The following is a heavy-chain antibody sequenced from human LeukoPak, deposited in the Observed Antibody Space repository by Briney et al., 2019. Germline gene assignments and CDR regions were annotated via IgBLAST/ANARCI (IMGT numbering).Heavy chain of an antibody. CDR1: GGSISSYY. Sequence: SETLSLTCTVSGGSISSYYWSWIRQHPAKALEWIGYIYYSGRTNYNPSLKSRVTISVETSKNQFSLKLSSVTAADTAVYYCARGVYIAVAKYAYWGQGNLVTVSS. V-gene: IGHV4-59*01. CDR2: IYYSGRT. CDR3: ARGVYIAVAKYAY. D-gene: IGHD6-13*01. J-gene: IGHJ4*02.